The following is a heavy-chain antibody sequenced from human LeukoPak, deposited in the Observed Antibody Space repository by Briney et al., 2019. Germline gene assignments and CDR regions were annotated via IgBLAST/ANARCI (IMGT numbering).Heavy chain of an antibody. CDR1: GFTFSNYW. CDR3: GRDMNV. CDR2: INQDGSAK. Sequence: GGSLRLSCATSGFTFSNYWMTWVRQAPGKGLEGVANINQDGSAKYYVDSVKGRFTISRDTAENSLYLKMNSLPAEHTAVYFSGRDMNVCGPGTTVTVSS. V-gene: IGHV3-7*01. J-gene: IGHJ6*02.